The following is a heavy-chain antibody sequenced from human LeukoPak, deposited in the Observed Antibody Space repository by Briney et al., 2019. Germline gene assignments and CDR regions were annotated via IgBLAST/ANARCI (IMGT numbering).Heavy chain of an antibody. Sequence: ASVKVSCKASGYTFTSYGISWVRQASGQGLEWMGWISAYNGNTNYAQKLQGRVTMTTDTSTSTAYMELRSLRSDDTAVYYCARGLNSGSYLYYFDYWGQGTLVTVSS. CDR2: ISAYNGNT. D-gene: IGHD1-26*01. CDR3: ARGLNSGSYLYYFDY. J-gene: IGHJ4*02. V-gene: IGHV1-18*01. CDR1: GYTFTSYG.